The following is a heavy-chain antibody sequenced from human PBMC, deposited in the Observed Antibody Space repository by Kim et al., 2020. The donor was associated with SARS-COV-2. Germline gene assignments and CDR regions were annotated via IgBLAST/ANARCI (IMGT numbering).Heavy chain of an antibody. J-gene: IGHJ4*02. CDR2: VFHSGCA. D-gene: IGHD2-15*01. CDR1: GVSITSHY. V-gene: IGHV4-59*11. CDR3: AREGYFDGGSFFFDY. Sequence: SETLSLTCTVSGVSITSHYWTWIRQPPGKGLEWIGIVFHSGCANYNPSLTSRVTMSVDTSKNQLSLQLSSMTAADTAVYYCAREGYFDGGSFFFDYWGQGSLVTVSS.